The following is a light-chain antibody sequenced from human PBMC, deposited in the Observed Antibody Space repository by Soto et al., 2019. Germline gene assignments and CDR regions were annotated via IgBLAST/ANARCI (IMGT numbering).Light chain of an antibody. CDR1: QSVGNNY. CDR2: TAS. CDR3: HQHAESPLT. V-gene: IGKV3-20*01. J-gene: IGKJ4*01. Sequence: EIVLTQSPGTLSLSPGDRATLSCRASQSVGNNYLAWYQQKPGQAPRFLIYTASIRATGIPDRFSGSGSGTDFTLSIIRLEPEDFAVYYCHQHAESPLTFGGGTKVDIK.